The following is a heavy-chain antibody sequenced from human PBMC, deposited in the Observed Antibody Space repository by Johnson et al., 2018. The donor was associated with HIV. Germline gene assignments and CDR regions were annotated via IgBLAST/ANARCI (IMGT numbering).Heavy chain of an antibody. CDR3: ARDGTWELHRHAFDI. CDR2: ISYDGGLK. D-gene: IGHD1-26*01. CDR1: GFSFSSYA. J-gene: IGHJ3*02. V-gene: IGHV3-30*04. Sequence: QMLLVESGGGVVQPGRSLRLSCAASGFSFSSYAMHWVRQAPGKGLEWVTVISYDGGLKYYADSVKGRFTISRDNSKNTLYLQMNSLRAEDTAVYYCARDGTWELHRHAFDIWGQGTMVTVSS.